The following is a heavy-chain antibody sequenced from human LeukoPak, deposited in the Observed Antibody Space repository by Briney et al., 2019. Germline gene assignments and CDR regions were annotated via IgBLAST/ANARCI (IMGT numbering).Heavy chain of an antibody. D-gene: IGHD3-16*02. Sequence: SVKVSCKASGFTFTSSAVQWVRQSRGQRLEWIGWIVVGSGNTNYAQKFQERVTITRDMSTSTAYMELSSLRSEDTAVYYCAADNPPRGYTMDYWGQGTLVTVSS. CDR1: GFTFTSSA. V-gene: IGHV1-58*01. CDR3: AADNPPRGYTMDY. J-gene: IGHJ4*02. CDR2: IVVGSGNT.